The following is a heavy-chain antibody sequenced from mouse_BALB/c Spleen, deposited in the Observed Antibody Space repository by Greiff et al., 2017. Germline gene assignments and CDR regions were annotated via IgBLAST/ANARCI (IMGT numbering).Heavy chain of an antibody. D-gene: IGHD1-1*01. CDR2: ISNGGGST. Sequence: EVQLVESGGGLVQPGGSLKLSCAASGFTFSSYTMSWVRQTPEKRLEWVAYISNGGGSTYYPDTVKGRFTISRDNAKNTLYLQMSSLKSEDTAMYYCARHRAYYYGSSRYYFDYWGQGTTLTVSS. J-gene: IGHJ2*01. V-gene: IGHV5-12-2*01. CDR3: ARHRAYYYGSSRYYFDY. CDR1: GFTFSSYT.